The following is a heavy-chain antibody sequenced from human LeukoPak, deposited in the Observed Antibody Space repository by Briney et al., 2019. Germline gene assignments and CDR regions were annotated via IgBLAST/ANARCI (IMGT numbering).Heavy chain of an antibody. CDR2: IYSGGST. CDR1: GFTVSSNY. CDR3: ASAVVTRLDY. V-gene: IGHV3-66*01. D-gene: IGHD4-23*01. Sequence: GGSLRLSRAASGFTVSSNYMSWVRQAPGKGLEWVSVIYSGGSTYYADSVKGRFTISRDNSKNTLYLQMNSLRAEDTAVYYCASAVVTRLDYWGQGTLVTVSS. J-gene: IGHJ4*02.